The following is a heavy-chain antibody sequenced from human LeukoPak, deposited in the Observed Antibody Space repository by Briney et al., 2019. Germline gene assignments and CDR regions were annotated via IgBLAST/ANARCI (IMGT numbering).Heavy chain of an antibody. D-gene: IGHD1-1*01. Sequence: GRSLRLSCAVSGFSFSNYDMHWVRQAPGKGLEWVAAISFDGSNEYYADFVRGRFTISRDTSKNTLYLQMSSLRGDDAAVYYCARDPPAAATGNYYGMDVWGQGTTVTVS. V-gene: IGHV3-30*04. CDR1: GFSFSNYD. CDR3: ARDPPAAATGNYYGMDV. J-gene: IGHJ6*02. CDR2: ISFDGSNE.